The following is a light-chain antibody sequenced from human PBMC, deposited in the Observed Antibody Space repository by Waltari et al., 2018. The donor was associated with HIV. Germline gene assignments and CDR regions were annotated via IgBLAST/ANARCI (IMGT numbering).Light chain of an antibody. J-gene: IGLJ3*02. CDR3: TSYTSNNTLM. CDR1: NRDVGGYNF. V-gene: IGLV2-14*01. CDR2: EVT. Sequence: QSALTQPASVSGSPGPSLTIPCPGTNRDVGGYNFVSWYQQHPGKAPKRMIYEVTNRPSGLSNRFSGSKSGNTASLTISGLQAEDEADYYCTSYTSNNTLMFGGGTKVTVL.